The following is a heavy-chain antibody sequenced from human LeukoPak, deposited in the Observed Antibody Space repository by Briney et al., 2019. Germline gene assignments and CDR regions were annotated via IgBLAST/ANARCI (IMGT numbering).Heavy chain of an antibody. D-gene: IGHD3-22*01. CDR3: AKGNYYDSNGYFDY. Sequence: GGSLRLSCAASGFTFSSYAMSWVRQAPGKGLEWVSAISGSGDNTYYADSVKGRFTISRDNSKSTLYLQMNSLRAEDTAVYYCAKGNYYDSNGYFDYWGQGTLVTVSS. CDR2: ISGSGDNT. J-gene: IGHJ4*02. V-gene: IGHV3-23*01. CDR1: GFTFSSYA.